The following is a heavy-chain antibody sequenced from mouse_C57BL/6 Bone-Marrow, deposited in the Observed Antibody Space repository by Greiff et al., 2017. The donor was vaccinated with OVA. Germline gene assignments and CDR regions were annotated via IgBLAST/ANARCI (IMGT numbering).Heavy chain of an antibody. Sequence: VQLQQPGAELVRPGSSVKLSCKASGYTFTSYWMAWVKQRPGQGLEWIGNIYPSDSETHYNQKFKDKATLTVDKSSSTAYMQLSSLTSEDSAVYYCARYDYYGSAWFAYWGQGTLVTVSA. CDR1: GYTFTSYW. D-gene: IGHD2-2*01. CDR2: IYPSDSET. CDR3: ARYDYYGSAWFAY. V-gene: IGHV1-61*01. J-gene: IGHJ3*01.